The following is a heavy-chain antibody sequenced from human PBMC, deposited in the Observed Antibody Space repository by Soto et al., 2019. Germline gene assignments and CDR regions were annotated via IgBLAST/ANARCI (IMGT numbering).Heavy chain of an antibody. D-gene: IGHD3-10*01. CDR3: ARESFRGSGTFLSGMDV. CDR1: GGTFSSYA. J-gene: IGHJ6*02. Sequence: GASVKVSCKASGGTFSSYAISWVRQAPGQGLEWMGGIIPIFGTANYAQKFQGRVTITADESTSTAYMELSRLRSEDTAVYYCARESFRGSGTFLSGMDVWGQGTTVTVSS. CDR2: IIPIFGTA. V-gene: IGHV1-69*13.